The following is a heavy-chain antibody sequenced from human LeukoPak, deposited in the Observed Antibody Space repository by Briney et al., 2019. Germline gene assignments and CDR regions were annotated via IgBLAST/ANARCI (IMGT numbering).Heavy chain of an antibody. CDR3: AASVTEEYYLDY. J-gene: IGHJ4*01. Sequence: SETLSLTCTVSGGSISNDYWSWIRQPAGEGLGWIGRIYTSGSTNYNPSLKSRVTMSVDTSKNQFSLKPSSVTAADTAVYYCAASVTEEYYLDYWGQGTPVTVSS. CDR2: IYTSGST. D-gene: IGHD2-21*02. CDR1: GGSISNDY. V-gene: IGHV4-4*07.